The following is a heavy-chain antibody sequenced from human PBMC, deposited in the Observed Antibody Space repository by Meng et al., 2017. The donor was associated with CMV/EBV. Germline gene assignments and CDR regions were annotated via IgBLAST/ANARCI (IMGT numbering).Heavy chain of an antibody. Sequence: RQHAGPGLVTPSQTLSLTCTHSCCAMRSGDHHWRWLRQPPGKGLEWIGYIYYSGSTYYTPSLKSRVTKSVNTSKNQFALKLSSVTAADTAVYYCAREGDNPLDYWGQGTLVTVSS. CDR1: CCAMRSGDHH. D-gene: IGHD2-21*02. CDR2: IYYSGST. V-gene: IGHV4-30-4*08. J-gene: IGHJ4*02. CDR3: AREGDNPLDY.